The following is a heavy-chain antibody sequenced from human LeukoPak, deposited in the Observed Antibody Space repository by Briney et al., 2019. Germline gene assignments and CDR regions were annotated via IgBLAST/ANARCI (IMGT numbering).Heavy chain of an antibody. V-gene: IGHV3-7*01. CDR3: ARDYYDSSGYTPWGNYYGMDV. J-gene: IGHJ6*02. CDR1: GFTFSNYW. D-gene: IGHD3-22*01. Sequence: GGSLRLSCAASGFTFSNYWMSWVRQAPGKGLEWVANIKVDGSEKYYLDSVKGRFTISRDNAKNSLYLQMNSLRAEDTAVYYCARDYYDSSGYTPWGNYYGMDVWGQGTTVTVSS. CDR2: IKVDGSEK.